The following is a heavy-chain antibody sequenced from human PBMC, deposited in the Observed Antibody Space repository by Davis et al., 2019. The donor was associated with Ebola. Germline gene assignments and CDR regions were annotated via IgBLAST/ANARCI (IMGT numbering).Heavy chain of an antibody. D-gene: IGHD4-17*01. CDR1: GFTVSSNY. J-gene: IGHJ4*02. V-gene: IGHV3-66*04. CDR3: ARPGGDYGDYRGGFDY. CDR2: IYSGGST. Sequence: GGSLRLSCAASGFTVSSNYMSWVRQAPGKGLEWVSVIYSGGSTYYADSVKGRFTISRDNSKNTLYLQMNSLRAEDTAVYYCARPGGDYGDYRGGFDYWGQGTLVTVSS.